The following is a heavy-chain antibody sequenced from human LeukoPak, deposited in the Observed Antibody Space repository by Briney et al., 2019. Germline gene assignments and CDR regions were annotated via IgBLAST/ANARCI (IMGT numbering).Heavy chain of an antibody. CDR3: ARESSPLYYYHYMDV. J-gene: IGHJ6*03. V-gene: IGHV1-2*02. CDR2: INPNSGGT. D-gene: IGHD6-6*01. Sequence: ASVKVSCKASGYTFTGYYMHWVRQAPGQGLEWMGWINPNSGGTNYAQKFQGRVTMTRDTSISTAYMELSRLRSDDTAVYYCARESSPLYYYHYMDVWGKGTTVTTSS. CDR1: GYTFTGYY.